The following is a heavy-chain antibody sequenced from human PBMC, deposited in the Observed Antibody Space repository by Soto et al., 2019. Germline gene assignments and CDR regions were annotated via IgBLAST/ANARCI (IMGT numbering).Heavy chain of an antibody. J-gene: IGHJ4*02. D-gene: IGHD2-15*01. CDR3: TTDPYCSGGSCYREGDYYFDY. Sequence: EVQLVESGGGLVKPGGSLRLSCAASGFTFSNAWMNWVRQAPGKGLEWVGRIKSKTDGGTTDYAAPVKGRFTISRDDSKNTLYLQMNSLKTEDTAVYYCTTDPYCSGGSCYREGDYYFDYWGQGTLVTVSS. CDR1: GFTFSNAW. CDR2: IKSKTDGGTT. V-gene: IGHV3-15*07.